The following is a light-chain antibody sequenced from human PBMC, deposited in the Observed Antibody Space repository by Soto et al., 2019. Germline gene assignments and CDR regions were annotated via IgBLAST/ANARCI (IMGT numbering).Light chain of an antibody. CDR1: PSVTTY. J-gene: IGKJ5*01. CDR2: GAF. Sequence: PLARATLSCMASPSVTTYLAWYQQKPGQPPRLLIYGAFNRAAGIPARFSGSGSGTDFTLTISRLEPEDSAVYYCQQRNSWPPVTFGQGTRLEI. CDR3: QQRNSWPPVT. V-gene: IGKV3-11*01.